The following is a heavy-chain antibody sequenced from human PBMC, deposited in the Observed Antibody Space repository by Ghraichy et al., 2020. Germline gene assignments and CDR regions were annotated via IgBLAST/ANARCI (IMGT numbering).Heavy chain of an antibody. D-gene: IGHD3-22*01. CDR2: ISSSSTYI. J-gene: IGHJ4*02. CDR3: AREASGSYYDSIYYFDY. CDR1: GFTFSSYA. V-gene: IGHV3-21*01. Sequence: GGSLRLSCAASGFTFSSYAMNWVRQAPGKGLEWVSSISSSSTYIYYADSVKGRFTVSRDNAKNSLYLQMNSLRAEDTAVYYCAREASGSYYDSIYYFDYWGQGTLVTVSS.